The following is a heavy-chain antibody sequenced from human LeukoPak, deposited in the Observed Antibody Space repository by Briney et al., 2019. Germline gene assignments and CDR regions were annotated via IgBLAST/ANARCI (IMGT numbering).Heavy chain of an antibody. D-gene: IGHD2-8*01. V-gene: IGHV3-30*04. J-gene: IGHJ6*03. Sequence: GGSLRLSCAASGFTFSSYAMHWVRQAPGKGLEWVAVISYDGSNKYYADSAKGRFTISRDNSKNILYLQVNSLRAEDTAVYYCAKDRCSNGIGCYYYYMDVWGKGTTVTISS. CDR1: GFTFSSYA. CDR3: AKDRCSNGIGCYYYYMDV. CDR2: ISYDGSNK.